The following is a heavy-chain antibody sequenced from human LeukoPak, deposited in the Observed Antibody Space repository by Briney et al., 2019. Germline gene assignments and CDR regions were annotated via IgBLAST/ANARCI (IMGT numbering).Heavy chain of an antibody. CDR3: ARGEVTPSITEAFDI. J-gene: IGHJ3*02. Sequence: PSETLSLTCTVSGGSISSGGYYWSWIRQHPGKGLEWIGYIYYSGSTYYNPSLKGRVTVSVDTSKNQFSLKLSSVTAADTAVYYCARGEVTPSITEAFDIWGQGIMVTVSS. CDR2: IYYSGST. D-gene: IGHD1-14*01. V-gene: IGHV4-31*03. CDR1: GGSISSGGYY.